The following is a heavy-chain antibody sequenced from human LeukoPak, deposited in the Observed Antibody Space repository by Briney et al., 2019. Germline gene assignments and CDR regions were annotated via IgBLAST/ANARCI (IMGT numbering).Heavy chain of an antibody. CDR3: ARAGGGGYNYGLDY. D-gene: IGHD5-18*01. CDR2: ISSSGSFI. J-gene: IGHJ4*02. V-gene: IGHV3-11*04. CDR1: TFTFSDYY. Sequence: GGSLRLSCAASTFTFSDYYMSWIRQAPGKGLEWVSHISSSGSFIYYADSVKGRFTMSRDNAKNSLDLQMNSLRDVDTAIYYCARAGGGGYNYGLDYWGQGILVAVSS.